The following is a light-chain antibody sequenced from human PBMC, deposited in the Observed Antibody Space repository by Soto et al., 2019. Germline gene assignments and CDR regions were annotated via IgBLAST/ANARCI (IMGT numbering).Light chain of an antibody. CDR2: EVS. Sequence: QSALTQPPSASGSPGQSVTISCTGTSSDVGGYNYVSWYQQHPGKAPKLMIYEVSKRPSGVPDPFSGSKSGNTASLTVSGPQAEDEADYYCSSYAGSNNVVFGGGTKVTVL. CDR3: SSYAGSNNVV. J-gene: IGLJ3*02. V-gene: IGLV2-8*01. CDR1: SSDVGGYNY.